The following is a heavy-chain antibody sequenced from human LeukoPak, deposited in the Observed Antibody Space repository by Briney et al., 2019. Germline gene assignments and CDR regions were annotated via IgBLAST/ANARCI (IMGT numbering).Heavy chain of an antibody. CDR2: MYYTGRN. V-gene: IGHV4-59*08. J-gene: IGHJ4*02. D-gene: IGHD5-18*01. Sequence: SETLSLTCTVSGGSISSYYWSWIRQPPGKGLEWIGFMYYTGRNNYNPSLKSRVTISVDTSKNQFSLKLSSVTAADTAVYYCARQAGYTYGFGADYWGQGTLVTVSS. CDR3: ARQAGYTYGFGADY. CDR1: GGSISSYY.